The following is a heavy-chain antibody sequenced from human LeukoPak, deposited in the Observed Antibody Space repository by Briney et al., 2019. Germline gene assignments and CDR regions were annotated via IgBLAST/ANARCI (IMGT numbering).Heavy chain of an antibody. D-gene: IGHD3-9*01. CDR3: ARAGILTGYYLDY. CDR2: IYSGGST. J-gene: IGHJ4*02. CDR1: GFTVSSNY. Sequence: GGSMRLSCAASGFTVSSNYMSWDRQAPGKGLEWVSVIYSGGSTYSADSVKGRFTISRDNSKNTLYLQMNSLRAEDTAVYYCARAGILTGYYLDYWGQGTLVNVSS. V-gene: IGHV3-66*01.